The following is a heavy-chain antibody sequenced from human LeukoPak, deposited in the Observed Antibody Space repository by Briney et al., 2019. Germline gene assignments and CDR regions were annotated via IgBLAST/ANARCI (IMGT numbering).Heavy chain of an antibody. J-gene: IGHJ6*02. CDR2: INPNSGGT. CDR1: VYTFTGYY. V-gene: IGHV1-2*02. Sequence: ASVNVSCKASVYTFTGYYMHWVRQAPGQGLEWMGWINPNSGGTNYAQKFQGRVTITRDTSISTAYMELSRLRSDDTAVYYCARDSSTGYYYYGMDVWGQGTTVTVSS. CDR3: ARDSSTGYYYYGMDV. D-gene: IGHD2-2*01.